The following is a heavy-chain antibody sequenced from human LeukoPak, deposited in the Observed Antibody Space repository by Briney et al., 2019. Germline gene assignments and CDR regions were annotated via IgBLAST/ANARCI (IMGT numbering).Heavy chain of an antibody. Sequence: SETLSLTCTVSGGSISSYYWSWIRQPAGKGLEWIGRIYTSGSTGYNPSLKSRVTMSVDTYKNQFSLKLSSATAADTAVYYCARVDLRAAYFDYWGQGTLVTVSS. CDR3: ARVDLRAAYFDY. V-gene: IGHV4-4*07. CDR2: IYTSGST. D-gene: IGHD2-15*01. J-gene: IGHJ4*02. CDR1: GGSISSYY.